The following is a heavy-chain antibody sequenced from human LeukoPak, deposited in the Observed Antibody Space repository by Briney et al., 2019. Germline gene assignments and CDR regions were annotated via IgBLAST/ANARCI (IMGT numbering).Heavy chain of an antibody. CDR1: GFTFSDHY. Sequence: GGSLGLSCAASGFTFSDHYMSWIRQTPGKGLEWVSYIYNSASNTYYADPVKGRFTISRDNAKNVLYLQMNNLRVEDTAVYYCARGHYGLDVWGQGTTVTVSS. V-gene: IGHV3-11*01. CDR3: ARGHYGLDV. J-gene: IGHJ6*02. CDR2: IYNSASNT.